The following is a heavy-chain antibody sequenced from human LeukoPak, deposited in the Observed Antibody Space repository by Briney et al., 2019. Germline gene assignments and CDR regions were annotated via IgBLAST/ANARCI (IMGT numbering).Heavy chain of an antibody. CDR2: INHSGST. CDR1: GGSFSGYY. Sequence: PSETLSLTCAVYGGSFSGYYWSWIRQPPGKGLEWIGEINHSGSTNYNPSLKSRVTISVDTSKNQFSLKLSSVTAADTAVYYCARVGDIVVVPAAGGPGFDPWGQGSLVTVSS. J-gene: IGHJ5*02. CDR3: ARVGDIVVVPAAGGPGFDP. V-gene: IGHV4-34*01. D-gene: IGHD2-2*01.